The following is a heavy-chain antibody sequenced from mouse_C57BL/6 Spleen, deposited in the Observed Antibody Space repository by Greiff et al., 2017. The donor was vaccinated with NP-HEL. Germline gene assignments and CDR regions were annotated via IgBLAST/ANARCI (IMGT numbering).Heavy chain of an antibody. J-gene: IGHJ3*01. CDR2: IYPGDGDT. CDR3: ARGVNSNYLAWFAY. D-gene: IGHD2-5*01. V-gene: IGHV1-80*01. Sequence: VQLQQSGAELVKPGASVKISCKASGYAFSSYWMNWVKQRPGKGLEWIGQIYPGDGDTNYNGKFKGKATLTADKSSSTAYMQLSSLPSEDSAVYFCARGVNSNYLAWFAYWGQGTLVTVSA. CDR1: GYAFSSYW.